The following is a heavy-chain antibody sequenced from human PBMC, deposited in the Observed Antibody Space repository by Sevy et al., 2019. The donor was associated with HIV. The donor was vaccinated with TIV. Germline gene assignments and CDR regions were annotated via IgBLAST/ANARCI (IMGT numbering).Heavy chain of an antibody. J-gene: IGHJ5*02. Sequence: GGSLRLSCAASGFTFDDYGMSWVRQAPGKGLEWVSGINWNGGSTGYADSVKGRFTISRDNAKNSLYLQMNSLRAEDTALYYCAGNLDIPWGFDPWGQGTLVTVSS. V-gene: IGHV3-20*04. CDR2: INWNGGST. CDR3: AGNLDIPWGFDP. CDR1: GFTFDDYG. D-gene: IGHD2-2*03.